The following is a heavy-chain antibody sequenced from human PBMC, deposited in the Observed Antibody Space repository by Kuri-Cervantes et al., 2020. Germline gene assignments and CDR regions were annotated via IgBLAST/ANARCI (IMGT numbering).Heavy chain of an antibody. CDR2: INLNSGGT. CDR1: GYTFTGYY. D-gene: IGHD6-19*01. J-gene: IGHJ3*02. CDR3: ARDIAVTVEAFDI. Sequence: ASVKVSCKASGYTFTGYYMHWVRQAPGQGLEWMGWINLNSGGTNYAQKFQGRVTMTRDTSISTAYMELSRLRSDDTAMYYCARDIAVTVEAFDIWGQGTMVTVSS. V-gene: IGHV1-2*02.